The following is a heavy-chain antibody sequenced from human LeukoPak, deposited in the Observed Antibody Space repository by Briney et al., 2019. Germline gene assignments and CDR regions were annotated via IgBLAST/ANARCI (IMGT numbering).Heavy chain of an antibody. CDR1: GGSISEYR. D-gene: IGHD4-17*01. CDR2: ISDSGSS. V-gene: IGHV4-59*01. Sequence: SETLSLTCTVSGGSISEYRWTWIRQPPGKGLEWIGYISDSGSSTYNSSLKSRVTISVDTSKNQFSLKLSSVTAADTAVYYCARDLNYGDFPSDYWGQGTLVTVSS. CDR3: ARDLNYGDFPSDY. J-gene: IGHJ4*02.